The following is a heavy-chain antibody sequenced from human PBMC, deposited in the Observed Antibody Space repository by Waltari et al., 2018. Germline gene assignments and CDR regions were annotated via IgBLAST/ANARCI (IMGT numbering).Heavy chain of an antibody. J-gene: IGHJ4*02. CDR2: ISHSGST. V-gene: IGHV4-34*01. Sequence: QVQLQQWGAGLLKPSETLSLTCAVYGGSFSGYQWTWIRQPPGKGLAWIGEISHSGSTKYNPSLKSRVTIAMDTSKNQFSLRLNSVTAADTAMYYCVRGPHYDFWSGYYRYWGQGSLVTVSS. CDR1: GGSFSGYQ. CDR3: VRGPHYDFWSGYYRY. D-gene: IGHD3-3*01.